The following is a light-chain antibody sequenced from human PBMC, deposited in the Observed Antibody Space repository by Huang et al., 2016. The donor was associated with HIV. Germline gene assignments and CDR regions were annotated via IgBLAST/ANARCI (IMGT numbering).Light chain of an antibody. CDR2: GAS. Sequence: VVMTQSPATLSVSPGERATLSCRASQSVSSDLAWYQHKPGQAPRLLIYGASTRATGIPARFSGTGSGTEFTLTISSLQSEDFAVYYCQQYNKWPPLTFGGGTKVDIK. CDR1: QSVSSD. V-gene: IGKV3-15*01. J-gene: IGKJ4*01. CDR3: QQYNKWPPLT.